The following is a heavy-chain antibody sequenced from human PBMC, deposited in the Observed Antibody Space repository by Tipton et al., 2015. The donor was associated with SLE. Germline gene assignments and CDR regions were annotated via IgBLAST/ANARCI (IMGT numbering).Heavy chain of an antibody. Sequence: SLRLSCAASGFTFYDYAIHWVRQAPGKGLEWVSGISWNSGSIGYADSVKGRFTISRDNSKNTLYLQMNSLRAEDTAVYYCARASGSGSYREYFQHWGQGTLVTVSS. V-gene: IGHV3-9*01. D-gene: IGHD1-26*01. CDR1: GFTFYDYA. CDR3: ARASGSGSYREYFQH. CDR2: ISWNSGSI. J-gene: IGHJ1*01.